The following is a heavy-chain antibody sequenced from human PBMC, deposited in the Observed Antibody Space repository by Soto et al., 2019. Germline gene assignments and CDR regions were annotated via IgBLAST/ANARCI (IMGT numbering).Heavy chain of an antibody. V-gene: IGHV1-69*01. D-gene: IGHD3-22*01. Sequence: SVEVTCKASGGTFSSYAISWVRQAPGQGLEWMGGIIPIFGTANYAQKFQGRVTITADESTSTAYMELSSLRSEDTAVYYCAVDSSGYSSFDYWGQGTLVTLSS. CDR3: AVDSSGYSSFDY. CDR2: IIPIFGTA. J-gene: IGHJ4*02. CDR1: GGTFSSYA.